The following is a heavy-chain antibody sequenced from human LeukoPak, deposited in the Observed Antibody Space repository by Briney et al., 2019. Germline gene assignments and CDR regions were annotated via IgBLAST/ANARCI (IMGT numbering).Heavy chain of an antibody. CDR1: GFTVSSNY. CDR2: IYSGGST. CDR3: ARDAGDMTTVTYFDY. D-gene: IGHD4-17*01. J-gene: IGHJ4*02. V-gene: IGHV3-66*01. Sequence: GGSLRLSCAASGFTVSSNYMSWVRQAPGKGLEWVSVIYSGGSTYYADSVKGRFTISRDNSKNTLYLQMNSLRAEDTAVYYCARDAGDMTTVTYFDYWGQGTLVTVSS.